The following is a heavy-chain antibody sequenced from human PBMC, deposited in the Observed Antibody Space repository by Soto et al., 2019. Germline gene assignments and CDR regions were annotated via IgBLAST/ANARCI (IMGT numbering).Heavy chain of an antibody. CDR2: TNTGGTT. D-gene: IGHD1-26*01. CDR1: GFTVNSNY. V-gene: IGHV3-53*02. Sequence: EVQVLATGGGLIQPGGSLRLSCAASGFTVNSNYMSWVRQAPGEGLQWVSITNTGGTTYYADSVKGRFTVSRDNSKNTLSLQMNSLRAEDTAVYYCAKGDGFILAVWGQGTTVSVSS. CDR3: AKGDGFILAV. J-gene: IGHJ6*02.